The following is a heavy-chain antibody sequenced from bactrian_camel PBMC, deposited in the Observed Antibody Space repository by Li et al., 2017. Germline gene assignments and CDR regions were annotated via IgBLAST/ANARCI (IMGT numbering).Heavy chain of an antibody. D-gene: IGHD8*01. Sequence: VQLVESGGSSVQAGGSLKLSCVVTGFTPCVTWFRQAPGEGREGVAGIYTGTDRTYYADSVKGRFAIWQDNAKATVYLEINYLRPEDTAMYYCAADLLLMRPLEASEYKYWGQGTQVTVS. V-gene: IGHV3S31*01. CDR2: IYTGTDRT. CDR1: GFTPC. J-gene: IGHJ4*01. CDR3: AADLLLMRPLEASEYKY.